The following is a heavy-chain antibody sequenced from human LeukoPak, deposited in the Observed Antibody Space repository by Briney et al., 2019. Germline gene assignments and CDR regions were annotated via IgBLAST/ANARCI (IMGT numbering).Heavy chain of an antibody. CDR2: ISVRGDRT. V-gene: IGHV3-23*01. CDR1: GFAFSSYV. D-gene: IGHD6-19*01. J-gene: IGHJ4*02. CDR3: AKDGSFSVAGSFDY. Sequence: GGSLRLSCAASGFAFSSYVMDWVRQAPGKGLEWVSSISVRGDRTYYPDSVKGRFTISRDNSKNTLYLQMNSLRAEDTAVYYCAKDGSFSVAGSFDYWGQGTLVTVSS.